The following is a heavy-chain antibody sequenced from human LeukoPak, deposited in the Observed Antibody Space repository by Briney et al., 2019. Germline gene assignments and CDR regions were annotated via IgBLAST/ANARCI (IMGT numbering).Heavy chain of an antibody. Sequence: PGGSLRLSCAASGFAFSDFWMSWVRQAPGKGLEWVANIRHDGNAKNYVPSVRGRFTISRDNAKNSLYLQMNSLTVEDTAVYHCATSHDSAGNDWGQGTLVTVSS. CDR3: ATSHDSAGND. V-gene: IGHV3-7*01. CDR1: GFAFSDFW. CDR2: IRHDGNAK. D-gene: IGHD2-15*01. J-gene: IGHJ4*02.